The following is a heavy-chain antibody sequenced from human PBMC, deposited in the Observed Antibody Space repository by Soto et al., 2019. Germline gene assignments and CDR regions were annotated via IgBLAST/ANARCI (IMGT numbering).Heavy chain of an antibody. CDR2: IIPIFGSP. J-gene: IGHJ6*02. CDR1: GGAFIRYG. CDR3: AAQPNDHEDYYSGMEV. V-gene: IGHV1-69*06. Sequence: QVQLVQSGAEVKKPGSSVKVSCTASGGAFIRYGISWVRQAPGQGLGWMGGIIPIFGSPNYAQRSKGRLTVSADISTNTAYMTLRSLKSEDPPVYYCAAQPNDHEDYYSGMEVWGQGTPVTVSS. D-gene: IGHD2-8*01.